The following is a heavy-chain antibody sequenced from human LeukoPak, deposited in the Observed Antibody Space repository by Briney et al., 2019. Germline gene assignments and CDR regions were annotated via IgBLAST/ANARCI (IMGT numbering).Heavy chain of an antibody. V-gene: IGHV4-59*08. J-gene: IGHJ4*02. CDR1: GDSISSYY. CDR2: IYYSGNT. CDR3: ARRKAKTPNYFDY. Sequence: SETLSLTCTVSGDSISSYYWTWIRQPPGKGLEWIGYIYYSGNTNYNPSLKSRVTISLDTSKNQFSLKLTSVSAADTAMYYCARRKAKTPNYFDYWGQGALVTVSS.